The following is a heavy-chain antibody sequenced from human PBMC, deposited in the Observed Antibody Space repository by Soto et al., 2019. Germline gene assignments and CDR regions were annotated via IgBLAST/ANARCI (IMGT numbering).Heavy chain of an antibody. CDR2: VHNSGST. CDR1: GGSISSYY. V-gene: IGHV4-59*01. CDR3: AREFKSYGFWSGYYSPDAFDI. J-gene: IGHJ3*02. Sequence: PSKTLSLTCTVPGGSISSYYWSWIRQPPGKGLEWIGCVHNSGSTNYNPSLKSRVTISLDRSENQFSLNLNSVTAADTAVYYCAREFKSYGFWSGYYSPDAFDIWGQGTMVTVSS. D-gene: IGHD3-3*01.